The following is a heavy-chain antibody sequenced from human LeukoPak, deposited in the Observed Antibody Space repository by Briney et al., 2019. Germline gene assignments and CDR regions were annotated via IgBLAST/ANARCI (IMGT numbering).Heavy chain of an antibody. J-gene: IGHJ6*03. Sequence: SETLSLTCTVSGGSISRYYWSWIRQPPGKGLEWIGYIYYSGSTNYNPSLKSRVTISEDTSKNQFSLKLSSVTAADTAVYYCAKGARGMYYYYYMDVWGKGTTVTVSS. CDR2: IYYSGST. CDR3: AKGARGMYYYYYMDV. V-gene: IGHV4-59*01. D-gene: IGHD3-16*01. CDR1: GGSISRYY.